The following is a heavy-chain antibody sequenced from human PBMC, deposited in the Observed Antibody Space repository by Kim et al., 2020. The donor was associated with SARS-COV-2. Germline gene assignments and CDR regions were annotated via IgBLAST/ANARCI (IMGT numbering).Heavy chain of an antibody. V-gene: IGHV4-59*01. CDR2: IYYSGST. J-gene: IGHJ4*02. CDR1: GGSISSYY. Sequence: SETLSLTCTVSGGSISSYYWSWIRQPPGKGLEWIGYIYYSGSTNYNPSLKSRVTISVDTSKNQFSLKLSSVTAADTAVYYCAWGTRRSSFDYWGQGTLVTVSS. D-gene: IGHD3-16*01. CDR3: AWGTRRSSFDY.